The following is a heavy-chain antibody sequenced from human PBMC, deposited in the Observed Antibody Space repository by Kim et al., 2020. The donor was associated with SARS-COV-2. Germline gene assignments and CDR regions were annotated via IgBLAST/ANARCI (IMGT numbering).Heavy chain of an antibody. Sequence: SETLSLTCTVSGGSITRGGYYWSWIRQHPGKGLEWIGYIYYSGSTYYNPSLKSRITISLDTSKNQFSLKLNSVTAADTAVYYCARGEVLWFGEFRSWG. CDR3: ARGEVLWFGEFRS. CDR1: GGSITRGGYY. V-gene: IGHV4-31*03. D-gene: IGHD3-10*01. CDR2: IYYSGST. J-gene: IGHJ5*01.